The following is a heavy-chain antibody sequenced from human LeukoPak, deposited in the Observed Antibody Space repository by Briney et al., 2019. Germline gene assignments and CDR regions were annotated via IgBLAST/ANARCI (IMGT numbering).Heavy chain of an antibody. CDR2: ISYDGSNK. V-gene: IGHV3-30*18. CDR3: AKGSTVLSGS. J-gene: IGHJ4*02. CDR1: GFTFSSYG. D-gene: IGHD3-16*01. Sequence: GGSLRLSCAASGFTFSSYGMHWVRQAPGKGLEWVAVISYDGSNKYYADSVKGRFTISRDNSKNTLYLQMSSLRAEDTAVYYCAKGSTVLSGSWGQGTLVTVSS.